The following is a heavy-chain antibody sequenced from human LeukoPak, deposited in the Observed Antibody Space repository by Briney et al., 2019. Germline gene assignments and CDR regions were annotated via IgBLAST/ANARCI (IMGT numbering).Heavy chain of an antibody. V-gene: IGHV3-30-3*01. Sequence: HPGGSLRLSCAASGFTFSSYAMHWVRQAPGKGLEWVAVISYDGSNKYYADSVKGRFTISRDNSKNTLYLQMNSLRAEDTAVYYCARDRTPAVTHPFDYWGQGTLVTVSS. CDR1: GFTFSSYA. J-gene: IGHJ4*02. D-gene: IGHD1-14*01. CDR2: ISYDGSNK. CDR3: ARDRTPAVTHPFDY.